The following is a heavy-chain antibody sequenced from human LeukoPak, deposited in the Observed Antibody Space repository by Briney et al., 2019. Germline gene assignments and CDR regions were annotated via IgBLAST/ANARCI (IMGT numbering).Heavy chain of an antibody. D-gene: IGHD6-13*01. Sequence: SETLSLTCTVSGGSISSSTYYWGWLRQPPGKGLEWIGSIYYSGNTYYNPSLKSRVAISVDTSKNQFSLRLSSVTAADTAVYSCARSLPGIAAAGTLGARWFDPWGQGTLVTVSS. CDR3: ARSLPGIAAAGTLGARWFDP. V-gene: IGHV4-39*01. CDR2: IYYSGNT. CDR1: GGSISSSTYY. J-gene: IGHJ5*02.